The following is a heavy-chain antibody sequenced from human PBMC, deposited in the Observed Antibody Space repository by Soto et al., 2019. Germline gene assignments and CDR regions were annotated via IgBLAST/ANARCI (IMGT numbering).Heavy chain of an antibody. Sequence: QVQLQESGPGQVKPSETLSLTCTISGGSVSVYYWSWIRQPPGQALEWIGYIYDSGSPYYYPSFRSRVIISADTSKNEISLKLTSATAADTAVYYCARGVGSSPPRYWGRGTLVTVSS. D-gene: IGHD1-26*01. CDR3: ARGVGSSPPRY. CDR1: GGSVSVYY. J-gene: IGHJ4*02. CDR2: IYDSGSP. V-gene: IGHV4-59*02.